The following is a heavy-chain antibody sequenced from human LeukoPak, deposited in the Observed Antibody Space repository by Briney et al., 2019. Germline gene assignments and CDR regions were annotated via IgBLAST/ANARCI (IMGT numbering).Heavy chain of an antibody. CDR1: GFTFSSYA. V-gene: IGHV3-23*01. D-gene: IGHD2-15*01. CDR3: AKEAISGLFYFDY. Sequence: GGSPRLSCAASGFTFSSYAMSWVRQAPGKGLEWVSIISGSGGSKYYADSVKGRLTISRDNSKNTLYLQMNSLRAEDTAVYYCAKEAISGLFYFDYWGQGTLVTVSS. J-gene: IGHJ4*02. CDR2: ISGSGGSK.